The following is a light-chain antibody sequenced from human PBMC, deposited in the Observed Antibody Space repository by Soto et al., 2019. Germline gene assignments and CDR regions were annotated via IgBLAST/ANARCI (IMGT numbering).Light chain of an antibody. J-gene: IGLJ3*02. CDR2: DND. CDR3: GTWDSSLSAWV. V-gene: IGLV1-51*01. Sequence: QSVLTQPPSVSAAPGQRVTISCFGNYSNIGNNYVSWYQQLPGTAPKLLIYDNDDRPSGIPGRFSGSKSGTSATLGITGLQTGDEADYYCGTWDSSLSAWVFGGGTKLTVL. CDR1: YSNIGNNY.